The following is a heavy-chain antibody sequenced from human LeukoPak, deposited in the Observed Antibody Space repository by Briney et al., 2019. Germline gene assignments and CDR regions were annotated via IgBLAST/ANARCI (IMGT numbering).Heavy chain of an antibody. D-gene: IGHD3-3*01. CDR3: ARDPTIFGVVIFPKPMDV. V-gene: IGHV1-69*04. Sequence: SVKVSCKASGGTFSSYANSWVRQAPGQGLEWMGRIIPILGIANYAQKFQGRVTITADKSTSTAYMELSSLRSEDTAVYYCARDPTIFGVVIFPKPMDVWGQGTTVTVSS. CDR1: GGTFSSYA. CDR2: IIPILGIA. J-gene: IGHJ6*02.